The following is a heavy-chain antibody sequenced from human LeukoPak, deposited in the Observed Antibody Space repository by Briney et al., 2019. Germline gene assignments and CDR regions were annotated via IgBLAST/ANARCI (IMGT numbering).Heavy chain of an antibody. Sequence: GGSLRLSCAASGFTFSSYSMNWVRQAPGKGLEWVSSISSSSSYIYYADSVKGRFTISRDNAKNSLYLQMNSLRAEDTAVYYCARDRGGASSGWYLDDAFDIWGQGTMVTVSS. CDR1: GFTFSSYS. D-gene: IGHD6-19*01. V-gene: IGHV3-21*01. J-gene: IGHJ3*02. CDR2: ISSSSSYI. CDR3: ARDRGGASSGWYLDDAFDI.